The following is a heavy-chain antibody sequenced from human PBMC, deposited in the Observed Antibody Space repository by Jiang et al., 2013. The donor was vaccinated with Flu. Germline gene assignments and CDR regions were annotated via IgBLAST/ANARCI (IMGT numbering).Heavy chain of an antibody. CDR3: ARSQMATSNFDY. D-gene: IGHD5-24*01. J-gene: IGHJ4*02. CDR1: GFSLSTSGMC. V-gene: IGHV2-70*11. Sequence: TQTLTLTCTFSGFSLSTSGMCVSWIRQPPGKALEWLARIDWDDDKYYSTSLKTRLTISKDTSKNQVVLTMTNMDPVDTATYYCARSQMATSNFDYWGQGTLVTVSS. CDR2: IDWDDDK.